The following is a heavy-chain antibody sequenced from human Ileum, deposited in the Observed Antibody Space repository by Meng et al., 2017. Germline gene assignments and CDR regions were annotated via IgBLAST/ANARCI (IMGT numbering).Heavy chain of an antibody. V-gene: IGHV4-4*02. CDR3: AREWSGSYRHFDY. D-gene: IGHD1-26*01. CDR1: GGSISTSDW. J-gene: IGHJ4*02. Sequence: VRVQGPGPGLRKLWGTLSLTCAVSGGSISTSDWWSWVRQPPGKGLEWIGEIHHSGSTNYNPSLKSRVTISVDKSKNQFSLKLNSVTAADTAVYYCAREWSGSYRHFDYWGQGTLVTVSS. CDR2: IHHSGST.